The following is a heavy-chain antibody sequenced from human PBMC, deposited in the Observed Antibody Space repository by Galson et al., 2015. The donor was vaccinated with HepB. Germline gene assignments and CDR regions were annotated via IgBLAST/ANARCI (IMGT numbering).Heavy chain of an antibody. Sequence: QSGAEVKKPGESLRISCKGSGYSFTSYWIGWVRQMPGKGLEWMGIISPGDSDTRYSPSFQGQVTISADKSISTAYLQWSSLKASDTAIYYCARTYSSSWYDDAFDIWGQGTMVTVSS. D-gene: IGHD6-13*01. J-gene: IGHJ3*02. CDR2: ISPGDSDT. CDR3: ARTYSSSWYDDAFDI. V-gene: IGHV5-51*01. CDR1: GYSFTSYW.